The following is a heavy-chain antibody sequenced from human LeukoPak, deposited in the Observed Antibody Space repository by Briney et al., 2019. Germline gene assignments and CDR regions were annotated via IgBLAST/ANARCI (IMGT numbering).Heavy chain of an antibody. V-gene: IGHV3-30-3*01. Sequence: PXGSLRLPCAASGFTFSSYAMHWVRQAPGKGLEWVAVISYDGSNKYYADSVKGRFTISRDSSKNTLYLQMNSLRAEDTAVYYCARAHITMIVVVSSFFDYWGQGTLVTVSS. CDR2: ISYDGSNK. J-gene: IGHJ4*02. CDR3: ARAHITMIVVVSSFFDY. CDR1: GFTFSSYA. D-gene: IGHD3-22*01.